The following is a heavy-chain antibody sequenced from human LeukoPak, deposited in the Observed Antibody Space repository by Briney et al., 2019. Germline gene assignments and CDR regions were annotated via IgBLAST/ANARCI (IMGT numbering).Heavy chain of an antibody. V-gene: IGHV1-2*02. D-gene: IGHD2-8*01. J-gene: IGHJ6*03. Sequence: ASVKVSCKASGYTLTSYYLHWVRQAPGQGLEWLGWINLNGGGTLSAQKFQGRVTMTRDASISTAYMELSGLRSDDTAVYYRATRCTNGVCYKAYYMDVWGKGTTVTVSS. CDR1: GYTLTSYY. CDR2: INLNGGGT. CDR3: ATRCTNGVCYKAYYMDV.